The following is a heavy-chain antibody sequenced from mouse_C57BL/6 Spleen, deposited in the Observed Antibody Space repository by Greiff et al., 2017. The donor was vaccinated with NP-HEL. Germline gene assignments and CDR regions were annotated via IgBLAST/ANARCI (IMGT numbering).Heavy chain of an antibody. CDR2: IYPGSGST. V-gene: IGHV1-55*01. CDR3: ARLGIYDGYHGAMDY. Sequence: QVQLQQPGAELVKPGASVKMSCKASGYTFTSYWITWVKQRPGQGLEWIGDIYPGSGSTNYNEKFKSKATLTVDTSSSTAYMQLSSLTSEDSAVXYCARLGIYDGYHGAMDYWGQGTSVTVSS. CDR1: GYTFTSYW. J-gene: IGHJ4*01. D-gene: IGHD2-3*01.